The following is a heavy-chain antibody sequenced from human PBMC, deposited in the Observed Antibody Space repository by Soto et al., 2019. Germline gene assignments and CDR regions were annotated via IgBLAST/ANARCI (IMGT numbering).Heavy chain of an antibody. J-gene: IGHJ4*02. Sequence: EVQLVESGGGLVKPGESLRLSCAASGFTFRTYSMNWVRQAPGKGLEWVSLISSSSSYIYYADSLKGRFTISRDNAKNSLYLEMNNLGAEDTAVYYCARFVSATAINDHWGQGTLVTVSS. CDR1: GFTFRTYS. D-gene: IGHD2-21*02. V-gene: IGHV3-21*01. CDR2: ISSSSSYI. CDR3: ARFVSATAINDH.